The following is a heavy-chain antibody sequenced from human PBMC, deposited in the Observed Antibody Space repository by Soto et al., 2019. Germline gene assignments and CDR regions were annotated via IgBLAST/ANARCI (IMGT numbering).Heavy chain of an antibody. J-gene: IGHJ5*02. V-gene: IGHV3-23*01. D-gene: IGHD6-19*01. CDR1: GFRIGAYA. Sequence: EVQLLESGGGLVPLGGSLRLSCVASGFRIGAYAMNWVRQVPGRGLEWVSSFDGQTETSYADSVRGRFTVSRDNSKNTLYLQMSRLRAEDTAMYYCARDAVTGNGEWDSYDPWGRGTLVTVTS. CDR2: FDGQTET. CDR3: ARDAVTGNGEWDSYDP.